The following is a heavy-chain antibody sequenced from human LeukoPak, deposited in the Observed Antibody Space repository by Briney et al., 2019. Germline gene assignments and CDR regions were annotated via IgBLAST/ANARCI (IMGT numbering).Heavy chain of an antibody. D-gene: IGHD4-4*01. V-gene: IGHV1-69*04. J-gene: IGHJ6*02. CDR3: ARASTLRTVVYSYGMDV. Sequence: GASVKVSCKASGGTFSSYAISWVRQAPGQGLEWMGRIIPILGIANSAQKFQGRVTSTPDKSTSTAYIELSSLRSEDTAVYYCARASTLRTVVYSYGMDVWGQGTTATASS. CDR2: IIPILGIA. CDR1: GGTFSSYA.